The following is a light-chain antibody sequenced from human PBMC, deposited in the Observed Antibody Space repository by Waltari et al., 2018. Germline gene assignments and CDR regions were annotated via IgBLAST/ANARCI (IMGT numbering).Light chain of an antibody. CDR1: QSVGTY. CDR2: DAS. V-gene: IGKV3-11*01. Sequence: EIVLTQSPGPLSLSPGESSTLPCRASQSVGTYLAWYQQKPGQAPRLLIFDASNTATGIPDRFRGSGSGTDFTLTISSLEPEDFAVYYCQQRSNWTPHTFGQGARLEIK. J-gene: IGKJ2*01. CDR3: QQRSNWTPHT.